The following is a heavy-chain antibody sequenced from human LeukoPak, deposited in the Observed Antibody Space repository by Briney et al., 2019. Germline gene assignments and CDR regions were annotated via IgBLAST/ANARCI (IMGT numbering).Heavy chain of an antibody. J-gene: IGHJ6*02. V-gene: IGHV3-23*01. Sequence: CGGGDTSYYADSVKGRFAISRDNSKNTLYLQMNSLRAEDTAVYYCAKYNRGGAVHYGMDVWGQGTTVTVSS. CDR3: AKYNRGGAVHYGMDV. D-gene: IGHD3-16*01. CDR2: CGGGDTS.